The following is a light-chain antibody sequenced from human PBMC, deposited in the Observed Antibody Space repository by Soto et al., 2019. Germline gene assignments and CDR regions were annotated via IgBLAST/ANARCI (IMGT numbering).Light chain of an antibody. V-gene: IGKV3-11*01. Sequence: EIVLPQSPATLSLSPGARAPLXCRASQSVSTFLAWYQLKPGQAPRLLIYDASNRASGIPARFSGSGSGTDFTLTISSLEPEDFALYYCQQRSSWPRTFGQGTKVDI. CDR1: QSVSTF. CDR3: QQRSSWPRT. J-gene: IGKJ1*01. CDR2: DAS.